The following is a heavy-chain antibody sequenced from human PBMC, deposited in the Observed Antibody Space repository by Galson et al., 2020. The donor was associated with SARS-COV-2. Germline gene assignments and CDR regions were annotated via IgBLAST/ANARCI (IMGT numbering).Heavy chain of an antibody. CDR1: GFTFSSYA. CDR3: AKDRPIVVVTGGGWAEYFQH. V-gene: IGHV3-23*01. D-gene: IGHD2-21*02. CDR2: ISGSGGST. Sequence: TGGSLRLSCAASGFTFSSYAMSWVRQAPGKGLEWVSAISGSGGSTYYADSVKGRFTISRDNSKNTLYLQMNSLRAEDTAVYYCAKDRPIVVVTGGGWAEYFQHWGQGTLVTVSS. J-gene: IGHJ1*01.